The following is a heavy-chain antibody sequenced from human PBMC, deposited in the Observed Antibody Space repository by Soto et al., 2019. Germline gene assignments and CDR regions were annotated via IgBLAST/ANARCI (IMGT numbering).Heavy chain of an antibody. D-gene: IGHD5-18*01. CDR3: ARDHPHSYGVYYFDY. CDR1: GGSIRNYY. CDR2: VYSSGST. J-gene: IGHJ4*02. V-gene: IGHV4-59*01. Sequence: PSETLSLTCTVSGGSIRNYYWSWIRQPPGKGLEWIGYVYSSGSTHYNPSLQSRVTISADTSKNQVSLKVNSVTAADTAVYYCARDHPHSYGVYYFDYWGQGTPVTVPS.